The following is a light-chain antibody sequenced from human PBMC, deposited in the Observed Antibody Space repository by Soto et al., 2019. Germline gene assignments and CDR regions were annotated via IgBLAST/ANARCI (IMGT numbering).Light chain of an antibody. J-gene: IGKJ1*01. CDR3: QQYDSSPPGT. V-gene: IGKV3-20*01. CDR1: QSVSSNY. CDR2: GAS. Sequence: DIVLTQTPGTLSLSPGERASLSCRASQSVSSNYLAWYQQKPGQAPRLLIYGASSRATGIPDRFSGSGSGTDFTLTIRRLEPEDFAVYYCQQYDSSPPGTFGQGTKVDIK.